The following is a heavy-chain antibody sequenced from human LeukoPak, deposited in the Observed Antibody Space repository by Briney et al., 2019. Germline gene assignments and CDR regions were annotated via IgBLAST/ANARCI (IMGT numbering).Heavy chain of an antibody. V-gene: IGHV4-59*01. CDR2: VYYSGST. CDR1: DDSITMYY. D-gene: IGHD6-19*01. Sequence: SETLSLTCSVSDDSITMYYWSWIRQPPGKGLEWIGNVYYSGSTNYNPSLKSRVTISLDTSKNQFSLKLSSVTAADTAVYYCVRGSGWYYYWGQGTLVTASS. CDR3: VRGSGWYYY. J-gene: IGHJ4*02.